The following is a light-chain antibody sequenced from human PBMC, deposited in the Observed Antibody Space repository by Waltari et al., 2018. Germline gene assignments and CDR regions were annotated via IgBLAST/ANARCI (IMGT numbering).Light chain of an antibody. CDR3: AAWDDSLSGQWV. CDR1: SSHIGNNY. J-gene: IGLJ2*01. V-gene: IGLV1-47*01. Sequence: SVLTQPPYASCTPGPRVAISCSSSSSHIGNNYVYWYKQLTGPPPMLLIYKNNQRPSGVPDRFSGSKSGISASLAISGLRSEDEANYYCAAWDDSLSGQWVFGGGTKLTVL. CDR2: KNN.